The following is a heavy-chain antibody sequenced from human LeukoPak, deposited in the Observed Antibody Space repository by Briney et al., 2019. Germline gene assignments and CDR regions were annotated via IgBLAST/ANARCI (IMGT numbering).Heavy chain of an antibody. CDR3: ARQYYDILTGYHNFDY. Sequence: ASVKVSCKASGYTFTGYYMHWVRQAPGQGLEWMGWINPNSGGTNYAQKFQGWVTMTRDTSTSTAYMELSRLRSDDTAVYCCARQYYDILTGYHNFDYWGQGTLVTVSS. CDR1: GYTFTGYY. J-gene: IGHJ4*02. CDR2: INPNSGGT. V-gene: IGHV1-2*04. D-gene: IGHD3-9*01.